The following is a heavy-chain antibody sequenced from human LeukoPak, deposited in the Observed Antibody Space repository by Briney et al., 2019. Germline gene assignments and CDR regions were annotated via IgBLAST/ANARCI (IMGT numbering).Heavy chain of an antibody. V-gene: IGHV4-34*01. CDR2: INHSGST. CDR3: ARSRLLWFGELMGGFDY. J-gene: IGHJ4*02. D-gene: IGHD3-10*01. Sequence: SETLSLTCAVYGGSFSGYYWSWIRQPPGKGLEWIGEINHSGSTNYNPPLKSRVTISVDTSKNQFSLKLSSVTAADTAVYYCARSRLLWFGELMGGFDYWGQGTLVTVSS. CDR1: GGSFSGYY.